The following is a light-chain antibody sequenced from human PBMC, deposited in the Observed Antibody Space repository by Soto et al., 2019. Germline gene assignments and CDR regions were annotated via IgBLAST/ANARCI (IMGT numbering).Light chain of an antibody. CDR1: QDIRNF. J-gene: IGKJ3*01. V-gene: IGKV1-27*01. CDR3: QKYSSVPV. Sequence: DIQMTQSPTSLSASVGDRVTITCRASQDIRNFVAWYQQKPAKAPKLLIYAASTLQSGIPSRFSGSGSGTDFTLAIIRLVPEDVATFSCQKYSSVPVFGPGTKVEI. CDR2: AAS.